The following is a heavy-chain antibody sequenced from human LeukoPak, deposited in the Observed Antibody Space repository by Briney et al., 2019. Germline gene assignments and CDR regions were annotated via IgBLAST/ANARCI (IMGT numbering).Heavy chain of an antibody. CDR3: ARSDYGSGIKYAFDV. Sequence: GSSVKVSCKASGGTFSSYAINWVRQAPGQGPEWMGRIICISGTTNYAQNFQGRVTITTDESTYAAYMELSSLRSEDTAVYYCARSDYGSGIKYAFDVWGQGTMVTVSS. D-gene: IGHD3-10*01. V-gene: IGHV1-69*05. J-gene: IGHJ3*01. CDR1: GGTFSSYA. CDR2: IICISGTT.